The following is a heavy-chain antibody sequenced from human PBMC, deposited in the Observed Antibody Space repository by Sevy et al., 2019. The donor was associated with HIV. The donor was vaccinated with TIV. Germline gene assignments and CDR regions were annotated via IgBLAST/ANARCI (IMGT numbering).Heavy chain of an antibody. CDR2: IYPDDSDI. CDR1: GYRFSSYW. D-gene: IGHD3-22*01. J-gene: IGHJ4*02. Sequence: GESLKISCRASGYRFSSYWIAWVRQVPGKGLEWMGIIYPDDSDIRYSPSLQGQVTISVDKSISPAYLQWSSLEASDTAMYFCAIRFYDSTGYPQYFFDYWGQGTLVTVSS. CDR3: AIRFYDSTGYPQYFFDY. V-gene: IGHV5-51*01.